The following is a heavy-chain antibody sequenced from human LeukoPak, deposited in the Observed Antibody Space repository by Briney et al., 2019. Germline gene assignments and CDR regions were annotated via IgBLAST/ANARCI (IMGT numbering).Heavy chain of an antibody. V-gene: IGHV4-34*01. Sequence: GSLRHACEASGFNFNTYWMGWVRQAPGKGLEWIGEINHSGSTNYNPSLKSRVTISVDTSKNQFSLKLSSVTAADTAVYYCARPRRYCSSTSCYGVYFDYWGQGTLVTVSS. D-gene: IGHD2-2*01. CDR3: ARPRRYCSSTSCYGVYFDY. CDR1: GFNFNTYW. J-gene: IGHJ4*02. CDR2: INHSGST.